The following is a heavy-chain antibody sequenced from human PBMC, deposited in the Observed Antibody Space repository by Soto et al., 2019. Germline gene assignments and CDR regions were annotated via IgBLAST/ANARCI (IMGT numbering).Heavy chain of an antibody. CDR3: ARHGYNDGVGYFDY. V-gene: IGHV3-66*04. Sequence: EVQLVESGGGLVQPGGSLRLSCAASGVTVSSNYMSWVRQAPGKGLEWVSVIYSGGSTYYADSVKGRFTISRDNSKNTVYLQMNGLRAEDTAVYYCARHGYNDGVGYFDYGGQGTLVTVSS. CDR1: GVTVSSNY. D-gene: IGHD5-18*01. CDR2: IYSGGST. J-gene: IGHJ4*02.